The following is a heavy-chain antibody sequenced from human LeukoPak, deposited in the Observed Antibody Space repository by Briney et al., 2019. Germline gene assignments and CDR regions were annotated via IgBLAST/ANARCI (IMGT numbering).Heavy chain of an antibody. CDR1: GASVSGGGNS. V-gene: IGHV4-30-2*01. D-gene: IGHD4-23*01. CDR3: AGTGVTFDY. Sequence: PSQTLSLTCAVSGASVSGGGNSWSWILQPPWKGLEWIGWFSHTGSTYYNPSLKSRVTISVDRSNNQFSLKLRSMTAADTAVYYCAGTGVTFDYWGQGTLVIVSS. J-gene: IGHJ4*02. CDR2: FSHTGST.